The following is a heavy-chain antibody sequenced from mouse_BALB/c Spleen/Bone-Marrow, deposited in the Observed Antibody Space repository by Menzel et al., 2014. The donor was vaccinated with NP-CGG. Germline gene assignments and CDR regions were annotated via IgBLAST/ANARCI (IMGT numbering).Heavy chain of an antibody. J-gene: IGHJ4*01. V-gene: IGHV1-69*01. CDR1: GYTFTDKW. D-gene: IGHD2-4*01. Sequence: QVQLQQPGAELGMPGASVKMSCKASGYTFTDKWMYWVKQRPGQGLEWIGAIDTSDSYTNYNQKFMGKASLTVDASSSTAYMQVSSQTSDDSAVYYCARGGHDFSLDYWGQGTSVTVSS. CDR3: ARGGHDFSLDY. CDR2: IDTSDSYT.